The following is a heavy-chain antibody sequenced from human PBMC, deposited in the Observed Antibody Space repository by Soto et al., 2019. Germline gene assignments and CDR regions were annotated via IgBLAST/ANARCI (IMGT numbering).Heavy chain of an antibody. CDR1: GYTFTSYY. CDR2: INPSGGST. V-gene: IGHV1-46*01. J-gene: IGHJ6*02. D-gene: IGHD2-15*01. CDR3: ARGRLIKLSPFFDYYYGMDV. Sequence: ASVKVSCKASGYTFTSYYMHWVRQAPGQGLEWMGIINPSGGSTSYAQKFQGRVTMTRDTSTSTVYMELSSLRSEDTAVYYCARGRLIKLSPFFDYYYGMDVWGQGTTVTVS.